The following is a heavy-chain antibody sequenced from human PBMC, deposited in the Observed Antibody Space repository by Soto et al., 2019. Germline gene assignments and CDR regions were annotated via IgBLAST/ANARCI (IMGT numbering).Heavy chain of an antibody. V-gene: IGHV3-21*01. Sequence: GGSLRLSCAASGFTFSSYSMNWVRQAPGKELEWVSSISSSSSYIYYADSVKGRFTISRDNAKNSLYLQMNSLRAEDTAVYYCARNSGSFVAGYGMDVWGQGTTVTVSS. D-gene: IGHD1-26*01. CDR3: ARNSGSFVAGYGMDV. CDR1: GFTFSSYS. CDR2: ISSSSSYI. J-gene: IGHJ6*02.